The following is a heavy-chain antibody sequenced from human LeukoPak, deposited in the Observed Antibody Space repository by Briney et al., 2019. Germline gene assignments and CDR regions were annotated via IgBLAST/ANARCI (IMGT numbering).Heavy chain of an antibody. CDR3: ARGGRIGWFDP. CDR1: GFTFSSYW. CDR2: IKPDGSEK. D-gene: IGHD2-15*01. J-gene: IGHJ5*02. V-gene: IGHV3-7*04. Sequence: GGSLRLSCAASGFTFSSYWMSWVRQAPGKGLEWVANIKPDGSEKYYVDSVKSRFTISRDNAKNSLYLQMNSLRPEDTAVYYCARGGRIGWFDPWGQGTLVTVSS.